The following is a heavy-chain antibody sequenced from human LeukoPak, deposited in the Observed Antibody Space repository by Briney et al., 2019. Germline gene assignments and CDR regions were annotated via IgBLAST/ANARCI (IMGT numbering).Heavy chain of an antibody. J-gene: IGHJ6*02. D-gene: IGHD2-2*01. V-gene: IGHV1-69*04. CDR1: GGTFSSYA. Sequence: SVRVSCKASGGTFSSYAISWVRQAPGQGLEWMGRIIPILGIANYAQKFQGRVTITADKSTSTAYMELSSLRSEDTAVYYCARHEYCSSTSCPDYYYYYGMDVWGQGTTVTVSS. CDR3: ARHEYCSSTSCPDYYYYYGMDV. CDR2: IIPILGIA.